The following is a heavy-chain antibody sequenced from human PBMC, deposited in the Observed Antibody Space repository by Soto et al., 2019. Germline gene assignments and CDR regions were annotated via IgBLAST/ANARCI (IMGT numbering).Heavy chain of an antibody. CDR2: ITPFNGNT. D-gene: IGHD6-13*01. CDR3: ASSLDSSTGPYAFDI. V-gene: IGHV1-45*02. J-gene: IGHJ3*02. Sequence: GASVKVSCKASGYTLTYRYLHWVRQAPGQALEWMGWITPFNGNTNYAQKFQDRVTITRDRSMSTAYMELSSLRSEDTAMYYCASSLDSSTGPYAFDIWGQGTMVTVSS. CDR1: GYTLTYRY.